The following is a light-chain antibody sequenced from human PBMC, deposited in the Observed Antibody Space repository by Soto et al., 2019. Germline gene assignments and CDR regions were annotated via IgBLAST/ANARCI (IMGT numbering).Light chain of an antibody. CDR2: AAS. CDR3: QQYYSYPMYA. J-gene: IGKJ2*01. CDR1: QGISSY. Sequence: AIRMTQSPSSFSASTGDRVTITCRASQGISSYLAWYQQKPGKAPKLLIYAASTLQSGVPSRFSGSGSGTDFTLTISCLQSEGFAPYYCQQYYSYPMYAFGQGTRLEIK. V-gene: IGKV1-8*01.